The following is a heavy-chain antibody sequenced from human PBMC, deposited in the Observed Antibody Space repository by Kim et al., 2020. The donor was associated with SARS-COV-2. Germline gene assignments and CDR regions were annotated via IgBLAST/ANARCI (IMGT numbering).Heavy chain of an antibody. D-gene: IGHD3-16*01. Sequence: GGSLRLSCAASGFIFTSYSLNWVRQAPGKGLEWVSSLSTDGTDKYYAESVKGRFTISRDNAKNSLYLQMNNLGAEDTALYYCVREDTRYWGLDYWGQGTLFTVSS. CDR3: VREDTRYWGLDY. J-gene: IGHJ4*02. CDR1: GFIFTSYS. CDR2: LSTDGTDK. V-gene: IGHV3-21*04.